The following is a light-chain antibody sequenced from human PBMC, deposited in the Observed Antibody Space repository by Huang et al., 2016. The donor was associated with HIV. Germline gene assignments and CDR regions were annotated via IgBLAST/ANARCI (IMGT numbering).Light chain of an antibody. CDR3: QQYDVLYS. V-gene: IGKV1-33*01. CDR1: QDIRNY. Sequence: DIEMTQSPSSLSASVGDRVTITCQASQDIRNYLKWYQQKPGKGPEVLIYHASNLQTGVRSRFSGNWSGTDFTFTISSRQPEDIATYYCQQYDVLYSFGQGTKLEIK. CDR2: HAS. J-gene: IGKJ2*03.